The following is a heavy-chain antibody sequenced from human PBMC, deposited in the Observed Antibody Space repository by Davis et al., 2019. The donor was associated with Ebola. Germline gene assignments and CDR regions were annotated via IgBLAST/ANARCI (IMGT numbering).Heavy chain of an antibody. J-gene: IGHJ6*04. Sequence: GESLKISCTASVITFSSYAMTWVRQAPGKGLESVSAISGSGGSTYYADSVKGRFTISRDNSKKTLYLQMNSLRAEDTAVYYCAKSGLSFGVVKYHYGMNVWGKGTTVTVSS. V-gene: IGHV3-23*01. CDR3: AKSGLSFGVVKYHYGMNV. CDR2: ISGSGGST. CDR1: VITFSSYA. D-gene: IGHD3-3*01.